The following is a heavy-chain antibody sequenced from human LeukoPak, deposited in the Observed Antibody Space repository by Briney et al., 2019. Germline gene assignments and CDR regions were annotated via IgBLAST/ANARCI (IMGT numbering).Heavy chain of an antibody. V-gene: IGHV3-23*01. J-gene: IGHJ5*01. CDR3: AKDGPIVIHPPAIRAPPNCFDS. CDR2: VNVYRADT. Sequence: PGGSLRLSCTASGFTFSNYAMSWIRQAPRQGLDWDSSVNVYRADTSHADSVQGRFSISRDNSKNTWYFQMNSLRAEDTAVYSCAKDGPIVIHPPAIRAPPNCFDSWGQGTLVTVSS. CDR1: GFTFSNYA. D-gene: IGHD2-21*02.